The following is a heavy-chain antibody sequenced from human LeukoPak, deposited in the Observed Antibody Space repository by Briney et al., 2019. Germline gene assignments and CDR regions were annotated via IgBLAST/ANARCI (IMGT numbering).Heavy chain of an antibody. D-gene: IGHD3-10*01. Sequence: SETLSLTCTVSGGSISGSKYNWGWIRQPPGKGLQWIGSIHYIGSSYHNPSLRSRVTISVDTSKNHFSLKLSSVTAADTAVYYCARDLLGSGSYNYWGQGTLVTVSS. CDR3: ARDLLGSGSYNY. J-gene: IGHJ4*02. CDR2: IHYIGSS. CDR1: GGSISGSKYN. V-gene: IGHV4-39*07.